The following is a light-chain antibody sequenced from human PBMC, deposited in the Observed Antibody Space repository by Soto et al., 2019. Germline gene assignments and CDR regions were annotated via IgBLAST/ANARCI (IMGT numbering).Light chain of an antibody. V-gene: IGKV3-20*01. CDR2: GAS. Sequence: EIVMTQSPATVSVSPMERATLSFRASQSVSSNLAWYQQKPGQAPRLLIYGASSRATGIPDRFSGSGSGTDFTLTISRLEPEDFAVYYCQQYGSSPITFGQGTRLEIK. CDR3: QQYGSSPIT. CDR1: QSVSSN. J-gene: IGKJ5*01.